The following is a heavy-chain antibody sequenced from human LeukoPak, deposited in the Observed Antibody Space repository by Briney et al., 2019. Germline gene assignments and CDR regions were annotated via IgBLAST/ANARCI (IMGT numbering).Heavy chain of an antibody. Sequence: GGSLRLSCAASGFSFSNYAINWLMSWVRQAPGKGLEWVSTISANSGNTYYTDSVKGRFSISRDNSKNTLYLQMNSLRAEDTAVYYCAKDIRRYYYGSGSYSGAFDIWGQGTMVTVSS. CDR1: GFSFSNYA. D-gene: IGHD3-10*01. CDR3: AKDIRRYYYGSGSYSGAFDI. CDR2: ISANSGNT. V-gene: IGHV3-23*01. J-gene: IGHJ3*02.